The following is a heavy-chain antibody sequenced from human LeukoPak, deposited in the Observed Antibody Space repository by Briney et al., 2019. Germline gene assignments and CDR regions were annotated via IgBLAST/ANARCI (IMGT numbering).Heavy chain of an antibody. CDR1: GFTFSSYA. Sequence: TGGSLRLSCAASGFTFSSYAMHWVRQAPGKGLEWVAVISYDGSNKYYADSVKGRFTISRDNSKNTLYLQMNSLRAEDTAVYYCARDRYSYGLNLIDYWGQGTLVTVSP. J-gene: IGHJ4*02. CDR2: ISYDGSNK. V-gene: IGHV3-30-3*01. CDR3: ARDRYSYGLNLIDY. D-gene: IGHD5-18*01.